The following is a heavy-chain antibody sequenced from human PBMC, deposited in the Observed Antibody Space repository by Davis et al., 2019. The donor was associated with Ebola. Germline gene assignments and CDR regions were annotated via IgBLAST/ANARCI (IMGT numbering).Heavy chain of an antibody. D-gene: IGHD3/OR15-3a*01. Sequence: ASVKVSCKASGYTVIDYQMHWVRQAPGQGLEWMGGINPISGDTNYAEKFQGRVTMTRDTSLSTVYMELTSLRSEDTAVYYCARDGTDYYGLDVWGQGTMVTVS. V-gene: IGHV1-2*02. CDR3: ARDGTDYYGLDV. CDR1: GYTVIDYQ. CDR2: INPISGDT. J-gene: IGHJ6*02.